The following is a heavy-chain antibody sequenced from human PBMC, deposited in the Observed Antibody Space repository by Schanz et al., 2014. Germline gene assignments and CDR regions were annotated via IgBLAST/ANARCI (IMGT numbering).Heavy chain of an antibody. V-gene: IGHV3-48*04. D-gene: IGHD3-3*01. J-gene: IGHJ4*02. Sequence: EVQLVESGGALVQPGGSLRLSCVASGFTFFGSFAMSWVRQAPGKGLEWVSYISGSSSTKYYADSVKGRFTISRDNAKNSLYLQMNSLTAEDTAVYYCARGVRIDYWGQGTLVTVSS. CDR2: ISGSSSTK. CDR1: GFTFFGSFA. CDR3: ARGVRIDY.